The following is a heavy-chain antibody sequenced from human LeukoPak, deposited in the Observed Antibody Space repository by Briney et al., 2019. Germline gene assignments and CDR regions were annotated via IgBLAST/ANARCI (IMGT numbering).Heavy chain of an antibody. V-gene: IGHV3-48*01. J-gene: IGHJ6*02. CDR1: GFTFSSYS. CDR2: VSRSGSTI. CDR3: ARDEQFGRSGMDV. Sequence: PGGTLSLSCAASGFTFSSYSMNWVRQAPGKGLEWVSYVSRSGSTIYYADSVKGRFTISRDNAKNSLYLQMSSLRAEDTAVYYCARDEQFGRSGMDVWGQGTTVTVSS. D-gene: IGHD3-10*01.